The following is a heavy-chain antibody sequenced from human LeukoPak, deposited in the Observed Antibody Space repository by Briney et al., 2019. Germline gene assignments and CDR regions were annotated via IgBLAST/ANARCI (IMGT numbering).Heavy chain of an antibody. CDR1: GGSISSSSYY. Sequence: PSETLSLTCTVSGGSISSSSYYWGWIRQPPGKGLEWIGSIYYSGSTYYNPSLKSRVTISVDTSKNQFSLKLSSVTAADTAVYYCARKKVVAPRNAFDIWGQGTMVTVSS. CDR3: ARKKVVAPRNAFDI. J-gene: IGHJ3*02. V-gene: IGHV4-39*01. CDR2: IYYSGST. D-gene: IGHD2-15*01.